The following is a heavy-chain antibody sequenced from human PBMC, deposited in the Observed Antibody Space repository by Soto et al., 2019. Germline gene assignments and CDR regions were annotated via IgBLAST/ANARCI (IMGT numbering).Heavy chain of an antibody. D-gene: IGHD3-3*01. CDR2: ISAYNGNT. Sequence: ASVKVSCKASGYTFTSYGISWVRQAPGQGLEWMGWISAYNGNTNYAQKLQGRVTMTTDTSTSTAYMELRSLRSDDTAVYYCARSTSTVRSLPNNVNNWFDPWGQGTLVTVSS. V-gene: IGHV1-18*04. CDR3: ARSTSTVRSLPNNVNNWFDP. CDR1: GYTFTSYG. J-gene: IGHJ5*02.